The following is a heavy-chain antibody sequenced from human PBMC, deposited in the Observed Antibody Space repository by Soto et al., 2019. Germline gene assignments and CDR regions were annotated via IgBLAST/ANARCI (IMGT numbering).Heavy chain of an antibody. CDR2: IYYNGDT. D-gene: IGHD3-10*01. CDR1: GGPFSSGGYY. J-gene: IGHJ4*02. CDR3: ARGDSMVSSAFDY. V-gene: IGHV4-31*03. Sequence: SETLSLTCTVSGGPFSSGGYYWSWIRQEPGKGLEWIGYIYYNGDTSYNPSLKSRVTISADTSKTQFSLKLSSVTAADTAVYYCARGDSMVSSAFDYWGQVMLVTVSS.